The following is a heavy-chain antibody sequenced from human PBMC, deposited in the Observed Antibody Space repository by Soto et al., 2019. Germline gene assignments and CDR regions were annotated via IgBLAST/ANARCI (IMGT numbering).Heavy chain of an antibody. CDR1: GYAFTSYG. D-gene: IGHD1-1*01. CDR3: ARDRTGTTLADGMDV. V-gene: IGHV1-18*01. Sequence: ASVKVSCKASGYAFTSYGISWVRQAPGQGLEWMGWISAYNGNTNYAQKLQGRVTMTTDTSTSTAYMELRSLRSDDTAVYYCARDRTGTTLADGMDVWGQGTTVTVSS. J-gene: IGHJ6*02. CDR2: ISAYNGNT.